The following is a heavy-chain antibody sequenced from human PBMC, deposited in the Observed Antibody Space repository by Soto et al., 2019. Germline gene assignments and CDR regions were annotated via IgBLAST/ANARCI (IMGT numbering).Heavy chain of an antibody. CDR3: ARDNRVDFWSGYYNY. CDR2: ISAYNGNT. CDR1: GYTFTSYG. V-gene: IGHV1-18*01. D-gene: IGHD3-3*01. J-gene: IGHJ4*02. Sequence: ASVKVSCKASGYTFTSYGISWVRQAPGQGLEWMGWISAYNGNTNYAQKLQGRVTMTTDTSTSTAYMELRSLRSDDTAVYYCARDNRVDFWSGYYNYWGQGTLVTVSS.